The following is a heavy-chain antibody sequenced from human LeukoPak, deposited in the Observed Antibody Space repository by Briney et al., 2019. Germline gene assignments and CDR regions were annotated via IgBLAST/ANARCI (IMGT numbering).Heavy chain of an antibody. CDR3: ARSPSYKPPLFYYYYYMDV. J-gene: IGHJ6*03. V-gene: IGHV3-64*01. D-gene: IGHD1-1*01. CDR1: GFTFSSYA. Sequence: GGSLRLSCAASGFTFSSYAMHWVRQAPGKGLEYVSAISSNGGSTYYANSVKGIFTISRDNSKNTLYLQMGSLRAEDMAVYYCARSPSYKPPLFYYYYYMDVWGKGTTVTVSS. CDR2: ISSNGGST.